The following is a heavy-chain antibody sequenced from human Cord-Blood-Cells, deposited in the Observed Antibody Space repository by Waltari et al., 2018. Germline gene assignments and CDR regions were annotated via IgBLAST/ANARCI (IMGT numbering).Heavy chain of an antibody. CDR1: GFTFSSYS. D-gene: IGHD6-13*01. CDR2: ISSSSSYI. CDR3: ARGAAAGDY. J-gene: IGHJ4*02. Sequence: EVQLVESGGGLVKPGGSLRLSCAASGFTFSSYSMNWVRQAPGKGREWFSSISSSSSYIYNADSVKGRFTISRDNAKNSLYLKRNSLRAEDTAVYYCARGAAAGDYWGQGTLVTVSS. V-gene: IGHV3-21*01.